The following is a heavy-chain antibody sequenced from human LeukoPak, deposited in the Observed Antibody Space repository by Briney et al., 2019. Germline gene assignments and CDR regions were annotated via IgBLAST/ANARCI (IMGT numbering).Heavy chain of an antibody. V-gene: IGHV3-30*02. CDR3: VKGGSSSHNWFDP. D-gene: IGHD6-13*01. Sequence: GGSLRLSCAASGFTFSDFGMHWVRQAPGKGPEWVAFIRNDGSNDYYPDSVKSRFTISRDNSRTTLYLQMHSLRIEDTAVYYCVKGGSSSHNWFDPWGQGILVTVSS. CDR1: GFTFSDFG. J-gene: IGHJ5*02. CDR2: IRNDGSND.